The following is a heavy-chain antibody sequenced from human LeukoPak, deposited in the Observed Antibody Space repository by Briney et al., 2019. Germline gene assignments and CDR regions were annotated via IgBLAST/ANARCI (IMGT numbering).Heavy chain of an antibody. CDR3: AKDGRDSSSWYDPHFDY. V-gene: IGHV3-43*02. Sequence: AGGSLRLSCAASGFTFDDYAMHWVRQAPGKGLEWVSLISGDGGSKYYADSVKGRFTISRDNSKNSLYLQMNSLRTEDTALYYCAKDGRDSSSWYDPHFDYWGQGTLVTVSS. CDR2: ISGDGGSK. CDR1: GFTFDDYA. D-gene: IGHD6-13*01. J-gene: IGHJ4*02.